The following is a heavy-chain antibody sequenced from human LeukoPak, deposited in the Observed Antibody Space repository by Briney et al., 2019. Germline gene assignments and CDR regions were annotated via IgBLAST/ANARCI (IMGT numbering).Heavy chain of an antibody. CDR1: GGTFNNYA. D-gene: IGHD4-17*01. CDR2: IIPIFGTA. CDR3: ARGYDFGDYEFDY. V-gene: IGHV1-69*06. J-gene: IGHJ4*02. Sequence: SVKVSCKASGGTFNNYALNWVRQAPGQGLEWMGGIIPIFGTANYAQKFQGRVTITADKSTSTAYMELSSLRSEDTAVYYCARGYDFGDYEFDYWGQGTLVTVSS.